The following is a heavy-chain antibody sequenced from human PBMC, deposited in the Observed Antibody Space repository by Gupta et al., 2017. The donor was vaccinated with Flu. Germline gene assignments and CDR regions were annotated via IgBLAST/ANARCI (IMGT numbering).Heavy chain of an antibody. J-gene: IGHJ5*01. CDR3: ARLPGTIFGVLVTRGVSWFDS. D-gene: IGHD3-3*01. V-gene: IGHV4-39*01. CDR2: IYYTGNT. Sequence: THYWAWIRQPPGKGLEWIGTIYYTGNTYYNPSLKSRLTISIDTSKSQFSLKLSSVTAADTSVYYCARLPGTIFGVLVTRGVSWFDSWGQGTLVTVSS. CDR1: THY.